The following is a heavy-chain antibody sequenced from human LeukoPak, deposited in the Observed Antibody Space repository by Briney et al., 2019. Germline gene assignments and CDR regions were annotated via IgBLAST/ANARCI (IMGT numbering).Heavy chain of an antibody. D-gene: IGHD3-22*01. J-gene: IGHJ5*02. CDR2: IYYSGST. CDR3: ARGYYDSSGYLISYNWFDP. V-gene: IGHV4-59*01. CDR1: GGSISHYY. Sequence: PSETLSLTCTVSGGSISHYYWSWIRQPPGKGLEWSGYIYYSGSTNYNPSLKSRVTISVDTSKNQFSLKLSSVTAADTALYYCARGYYDSSGYLISYNWFDPWGQGTLVTVSS.